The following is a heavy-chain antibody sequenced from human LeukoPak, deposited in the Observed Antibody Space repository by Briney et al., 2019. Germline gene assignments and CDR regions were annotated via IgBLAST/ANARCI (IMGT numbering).Heavy chain of an antibody. CDR2: INPNSGGT. Sequence: ASANVSCKASGYTFTAYYIHWVRQAPGQGLEWMGWINPNSGGTKYAEKFQGRVTMTRDTSISTAYMELSRLTSDDTAIYFCARGYRDSRSLCLDSWGQGTLVTVSS. J-gene: IGHJ5*01. CDR3: ARGYRDSRSLCLDS. V-gene: IGHV1-2*02. D-gene: IGHD3-16*02. CDR1: GYTFTAYY.